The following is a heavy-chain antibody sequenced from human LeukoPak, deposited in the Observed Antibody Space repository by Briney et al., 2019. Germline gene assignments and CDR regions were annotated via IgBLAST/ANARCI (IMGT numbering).Heavy chain of an antibody. CDR3: AKDSYSKGDF. V-gene: IGHV3-23*01. D-gene: IGHD6-13*01. CDR1: GFSFSNYG. Sequence: GGSLRLSCAASGFSFSNYGMNWVRQAPGKGLEWVSVIDGSGGNIYYADSVKGRFTISRDNAKNSLYLQMNSLRAEDTAVYYCAKDSYSKGDFWGQGVLVTVSS. J-gene: IGHJ4*02. CDR2: IDGSGGNI.